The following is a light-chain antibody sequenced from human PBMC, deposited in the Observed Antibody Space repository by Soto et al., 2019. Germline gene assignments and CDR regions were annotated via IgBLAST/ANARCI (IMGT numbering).Light chain of an antibody. CDR1: SSNIGADFG. V-gene: IGLV1-40*01. Sequence: QSALTQPPSVSGAPGQTITFSCTGSSSNIGADFGVHWYQQLPGAAPKLVIFVNTNRPSGVPDRFSGSKSGTSASLAITGLQAEDEADYYCQSYDRSLSGWVFGTGTKLTVL. J-gene: IGLJ3*02. CDR3: QSYDRSLSGWV. CDR2: VNT.